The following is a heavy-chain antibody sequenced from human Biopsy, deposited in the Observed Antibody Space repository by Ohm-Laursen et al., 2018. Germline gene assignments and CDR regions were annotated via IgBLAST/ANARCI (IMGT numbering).Heavy chain of an antibody. D-gene: IGHD5-18*01. V-gene: IGHV3-30*18. CDR1: GFTFNNYG. J-gene: IGHJ4*02. CDR2: IFYDGSNT. CDR3: AKDRYNYTPIGGFSMDV. Sequence: SLRLSCAATGFTFNNYGMQWVRQAPGKGLEWVAFIFYDGSNTYYADSVKGRFTISRDNSRDTLYLQMSSLRAEDTAVYYCAKDRYNYTPIGGFSMDVRGQGTLVTVSS.